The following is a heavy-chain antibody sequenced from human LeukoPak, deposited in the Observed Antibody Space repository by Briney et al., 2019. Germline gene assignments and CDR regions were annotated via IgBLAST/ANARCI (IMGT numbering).Heavy chain of an antibody. CDR3: ARSHCSGGSCYQNYYYYYYMDV. Sequence: PGGSLTLSCAASGFTFSSYSTNWGRQAPGKGVEWVSSISSSSRYIYYTDPVRGQLTIPRDNAKNSLYLQINSLRAEDTAVYYCARSHCSGGSCYQNYYYYYYMDVWGKGTLVTVSS. D-gene: IGHD2-15*01. CDR1: GFTFSSYS. J-gene: IGHJ6*03. CDR2: ISSSSRYI. V-gene: IGHV3-21*01.